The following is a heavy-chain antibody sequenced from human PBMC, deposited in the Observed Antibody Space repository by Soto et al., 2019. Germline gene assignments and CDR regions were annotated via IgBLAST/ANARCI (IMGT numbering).Heavy chain of an antibody. D-gene: IGHD6-13*01. V-gene: IGHV4-4*07. J-gene: IGHJ5*02. CDR2: IFANGHT. CDR3: VASLAASGLNWLDP. Sequence: LSLTCIVSGGSISEKYWNWVRQPPGKGLEWIGLIFANGHTDYNPSLKSRVTMSVDASKNQFSLRLTSMTAADTAVYYCVASLAASGLNWLDPWGRGTLVTVS. CDR1: GGSISEKY.